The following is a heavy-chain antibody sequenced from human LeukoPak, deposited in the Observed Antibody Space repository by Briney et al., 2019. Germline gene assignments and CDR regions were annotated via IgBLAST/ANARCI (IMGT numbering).Heavy chain of an antibody. D-gene: IGHD1-26*01. CDR3: ASYWELVDAFDI. CDR1: GGSVSSGSYY. J-gene: IGHJ3*02. V-gene: IGHV4-61*01. CDR2: IYYSGST. Sequence: SETLSLTCTVSGGSVSSGSYYWSWIRQPPGTGLEWIGYIYYSGSTNYNPSLKSRVTISVDTSKNQFSLKLSSVTAADTAVYYCASYWELVDAFDIWGQGTMVTVSS.